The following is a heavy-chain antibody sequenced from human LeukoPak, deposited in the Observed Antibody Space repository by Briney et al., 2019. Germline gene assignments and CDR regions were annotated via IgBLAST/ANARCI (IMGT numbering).Heavy chain of an antibody. V-gene: IGHV3-30-3*01. CDR3: AKDRTSVVSAAPDY. Sequence: PGGSLRLSCAASGFTFSSYAMHWVRQAPGKGLEWVAVISYDGSNKYYADSVKGRFTISRDNSKNTLYLQMNSLRVEDTAVYYCAKDRTSVVSAAPDYWGQGTLVTVSS. CDR2: ISYDGSNK. J-gene: IGHJ4*02. CDR1: GFTFSSYA. D-gene: IGHD2-2*01.